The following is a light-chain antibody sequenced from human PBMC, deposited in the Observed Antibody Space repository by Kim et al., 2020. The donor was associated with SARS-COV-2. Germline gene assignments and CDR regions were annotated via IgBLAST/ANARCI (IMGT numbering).Light chain of an antibody. J-gene: IGLJ1*01. CDR1: TSNNGAGYY. Sequence: ATTSCSGSTSNNGAGYYVHCYHQLPAPTATLLIFGDSNRPSGVPDRCSGSKSGASASLAITGLQAEDEADYYCQSYDSSLSGHYVFGTGTKVTVL. CDR2: GDS. V-gene: IGLV1-40*03. CDR3: QSYDSSLSGHYV.